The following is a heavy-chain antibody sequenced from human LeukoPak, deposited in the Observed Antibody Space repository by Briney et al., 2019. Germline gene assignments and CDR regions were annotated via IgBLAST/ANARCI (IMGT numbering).Heavy chain of an antibody. Sequence: GGSLRLSCAASGFTSSSYAMSWVRQAPGKGLEWVSAISGSGGSTYYADSVKGRFTISRDNTKTTLYLQMNSLRAEDTAVYYCAKSAAHYYGSGTATDYWGQGTLVTVSS. V-gene: IGHV3-23*01. CDR3: AKSAAHYYGSGTATDY. D-gene: IGHD3-10*01. J-gene: IGHJ4*02. CDR1: GFTSSSYA. CDR2: ISGSGGST.